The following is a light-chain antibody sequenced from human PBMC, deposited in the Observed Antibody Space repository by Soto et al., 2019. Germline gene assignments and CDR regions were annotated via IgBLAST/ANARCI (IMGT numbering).Light chain of an antibody. CDR1: SSDVGSYKL. J-gene: IGLJ1*01. CDR2: EGS. Sequence: QSVLTQPASVSGSPGQSITISCTGTSSDVGSYKLVSWYQQHPGKAPKLMICEGSKRPSGVSNRFSGSKSGNTASLTISGLQAEDEADYYCCSSASSSPFYVFGTGTKVTVL. V-gene: IGLV2-23*01. CDR3: CSSASSSPFYV.